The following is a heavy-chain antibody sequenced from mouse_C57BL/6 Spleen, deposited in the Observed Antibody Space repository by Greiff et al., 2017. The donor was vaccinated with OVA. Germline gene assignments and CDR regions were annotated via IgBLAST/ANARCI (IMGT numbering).Heavy chain of an antibody. CDR3: ARPVYYGSSLYAMDY. V-gene: IGHV1-69*01. Sequence: VQLQQPGAELVMPGASVKLSCKASGYTFTSYWMHWVKQRPGQGLEWIGEIDPSDSYTNYNQKFKGKSTLTVDKSSSTAYMQLSSLTSEDSAVYYCARPVYYGSSLYAMDYWGQGTSVTVSS. CDR2: IDPSDSYT. J-gene: IGHJ4*01. CDR1: GYTFTSYW. D-gene: IGHD1-1*01.